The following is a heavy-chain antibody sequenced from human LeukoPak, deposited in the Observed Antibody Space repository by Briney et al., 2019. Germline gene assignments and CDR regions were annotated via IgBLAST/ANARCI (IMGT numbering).Heavy chain of an antibody. CDR1: GFTFSSYW. D-gene: IGHD5-18*01. V-gene: IGHV3-7*03. CDR2: IKLDGGEK. Sequence: GGSLRLSCAPSGFTFSSYWMSWVRQAPGKGLEWGANIKLDGGEKYYVDSVKGRFTISRDNAKNSLYLQMNSLRTEDTAVYYCARFRGYSYGLDYWGQGTLVTVSS. CDR3: ARFRGYSYGLDY. J-gene: IGHJ4*02.